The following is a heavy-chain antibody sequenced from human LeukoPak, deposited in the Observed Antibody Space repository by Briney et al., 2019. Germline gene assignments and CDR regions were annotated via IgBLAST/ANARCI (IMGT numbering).Heavy chain of an antibody. D-gene: IGHD3-10*01. CDR1: GGSFSGYY. CDR2: INHSGST. J-gene: IGHJ5*02. Sequence: SETLSLTCAVYGGSFSGYYWSWIRQPPGKGLEWIGEINHSGSTNYNPSLKSRVTISVDTSKNQFSLKLSSVTAADTAVYYCARGGYFYGSGSYYNEYNWFDPWGQGPWSPSPQ. V-gene: IGHV4-34*01. CDR3: ARGGYFYGSGSYYNEYNWFDP.